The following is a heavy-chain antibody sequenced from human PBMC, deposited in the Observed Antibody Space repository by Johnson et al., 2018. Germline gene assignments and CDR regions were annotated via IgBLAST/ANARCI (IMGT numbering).Heavy chain of an antibody. CDR3: ARGPVFRTGKPYYYGMDG. J-gene: IGHJ6*02. CDR2: MNPNSGNT. Sequence: QVQLVQSGAEVKKPGASVKVSCKASGYTFTSYDINWVRQATGQGLAWMGWMNPNSGNTGYEQKFQGRVTMTRNTSISTAYMELSSLRSEDTAVYYCARGPVFRTGKPYYYGMDGWGQGTTVTVSS. D-gene: IGHD7-27*01. V-gene: IGHV1-8*01. CDR1: GYTFTSYD.